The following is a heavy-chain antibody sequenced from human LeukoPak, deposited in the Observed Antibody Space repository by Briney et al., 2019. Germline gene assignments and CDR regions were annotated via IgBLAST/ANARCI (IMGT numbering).Heavy chain of an antibody. D-gene: IGHD3-10*01. CDR1: GYSFTSYW. CDR2: IDPSDSYT. CDR3: ARETPLYYGSGSYYGMDV. J-gene: IGHJ6*02. V-gene: IGHV5-10-1*01. Sequence: GESLRISCKGSGYSFTSYWISWVRQMPGKGVEWMGRIDPSDSYTNYSPSFQGHVTISADKSISTAYLQWSSLKASDTAMYYCARETPLYYGSGSYYGMDVWGQGTTVTVSS.